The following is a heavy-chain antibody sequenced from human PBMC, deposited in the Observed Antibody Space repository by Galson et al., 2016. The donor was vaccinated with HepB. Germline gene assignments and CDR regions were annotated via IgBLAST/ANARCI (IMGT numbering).Heavy chain of an antibody. D-gene: IGHD6-19*01. CDR1: GFTFRNYA. Sequence: SLRLSCAASGFTFRNYALSCVRRAPGKGLGWLPHIDGPTPNTHYADSVRGRFSIYRDNSRDTLYLQMDSLTAEDSAIYYCTTWLSHHLDYWGQGTRVTVSS. CDR3: TTWLSHHLDY. CDR2: IDGPTPNT. J-gene: IGHJ4*02. V-gene: IGHV3-23*01.